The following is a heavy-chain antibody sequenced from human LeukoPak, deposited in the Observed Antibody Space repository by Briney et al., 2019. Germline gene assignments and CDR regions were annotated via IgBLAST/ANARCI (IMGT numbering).Heavy chain of an antibody. J-gene: IGHJ4*02. D-gene: IGHD2-2*01. CDR2: ISYDGSNK. CDR3: AKESCTSSSCSTDY. CDR1: GFTFSSYA. V-gene: IGHV3-30-3*02. Sequence: GGSLRLSCAASGFTFSSYAMHWVRQAPGKGLEWVAVISYDGSNKYYADSVKGRFTISRDNSKNTLYLQMNSLRAEETAVYYCAKESCTSSSCSTDYWGQGTLVTVSS.